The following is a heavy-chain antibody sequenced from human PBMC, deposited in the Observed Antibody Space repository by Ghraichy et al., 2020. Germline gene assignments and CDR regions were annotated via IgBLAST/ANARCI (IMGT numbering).Heavy chain of an antibody. CDR2: ISSSGTYI. J-gene: IGHJ4*02. V-gene: IGHV3-21*01. CDR1: GFTFSSYS. D-gene: IGHD1-26*01. CDR3: ARDRSTPRWHNDY. Sequence: GGSLRLSCGASGFTFSSYSMNWVRQAPGKGLEWVSSISSSGTYIFYADSVKGRFVISRDNAKNSLYLQMSSLRADDTAVYYCARDRSTPRWHNDYWGQGTRVTVSS.